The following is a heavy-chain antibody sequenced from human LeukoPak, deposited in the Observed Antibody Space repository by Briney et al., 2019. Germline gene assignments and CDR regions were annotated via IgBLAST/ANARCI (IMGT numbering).Heavy chain of an antibody. Sequence: GGSLRLSCAASGFTLSSFEMNWVRQAPGKGLEWVSYISSSGRTIYYADSVKGRFTISRDNAKNSLYLQMNSLRAEDTAVYYCAKAEAPYGDYGYYYMDVWGKGTTVTVSS. CDR3: AKAEAPYGDYGYYYMDV. CDR2: ISSSGRTI. J-gene: IGHJ6*03. D-gene: IGHD4-17*01. CDR1: GFTLSSFE. V-gene: IGHV3-48*03.